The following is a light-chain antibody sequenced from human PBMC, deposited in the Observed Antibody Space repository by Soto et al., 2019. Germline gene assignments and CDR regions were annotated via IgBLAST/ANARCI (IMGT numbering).Light chain of an antibody. CDR1: QTILTY. Sequence: DIQMTQSPSSLSASVGDRVTITCRASQTILTYLNWYQQKPGKAPKLLIYAASSLQSGVPSRFSGGGSATDFTLTISSLQPEDFATYYCQQNFSTTWTFGHGTKVEIK. CDR2: AAS. V-gene: IGKV1-39*01. J-gene: IGKJ1*01. CDR3: QQNFSTTWT.